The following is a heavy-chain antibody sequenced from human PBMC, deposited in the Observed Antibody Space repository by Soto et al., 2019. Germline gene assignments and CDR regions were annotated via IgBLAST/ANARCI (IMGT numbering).Heavy chain of an antibody. J-gene: IGHJ3*01. CDR1: GFNVSSHY. CDR3: ARGGNLAFHV. Sequence: VRLVESGGGLIQPGGSLRISCAASGFNVSSHYISWVRQAPGKGLVWLCIIHSGGATYYEDYVKDRFTISRDDSKNTLYLQMNSLRGEDTAGYYCARGGNLAFHVWGQGTMVTVSS. V-gene: IGHV3-53*01. CDR2: IHSGGAT. D-gene: IGHD4-4*01.